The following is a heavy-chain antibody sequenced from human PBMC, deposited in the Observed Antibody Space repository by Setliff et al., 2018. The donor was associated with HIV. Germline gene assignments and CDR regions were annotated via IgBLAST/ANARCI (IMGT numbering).Heavy chain of an antibody. CDR2: IGSYSGYT. J-gene: IGHJ5*02. CDR3: VRGHCNSDKCWYTWCDP. CDR1: TYTLINYG. V-gene: IGHV1-18*01. Sequence: ASVKVSCKASTYTLINYGVSWVRQAPGQGLEWMGWIGSYSGYTIYAQKFQDRLTMTTDTSTTTASMELRSLRSDDTAAYYCVRGHCNSDKCWYTWCDPWGQGTLVTVSS. D-gene: IGHD2-2*01.